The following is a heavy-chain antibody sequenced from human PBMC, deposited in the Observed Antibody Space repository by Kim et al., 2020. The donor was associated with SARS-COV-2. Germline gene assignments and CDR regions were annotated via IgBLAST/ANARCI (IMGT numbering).Heavy chain of an antibody. CDR2: IKSKTDGGTT. Sequence: GGSLRLSCAASGFTFSNAWMSWVRQAPGKGLEWVGRIKSKTDGGTTDYAAPVKGRFTISRDDSKNTLYLQMNSLKTEDTAVYYCTRRGSSSPGGKVFDYWGQGTLVTVSS. D-gene: IGHD6-6*01. J-gene: IGHJ4*02. CDR3: TRRGSSSPGGKVFDY. CDR1: GFTFSNAW. V-gene: IGHV3-15*01.